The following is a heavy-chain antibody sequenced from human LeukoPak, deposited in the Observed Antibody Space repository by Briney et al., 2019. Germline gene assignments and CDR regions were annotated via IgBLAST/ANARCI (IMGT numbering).Heavy chain of an antibody. Sequence: GGSLRLSCAASGCTFSNYDVHWVRQAPGKGLEWVAVIWYDGSNKYYVDSVKGRFTISRDISKNTLYLLMNSLIADDTAVYYCARHGYNYGFDYWGQTNLVTVSS. V-gene: IGHV3-33*01. CDR2: IWYDGSNK. CDR1: GCTFSNYD. D-gene: IGHD5-24*01. CDR3: ARHGYNYGFDY. J-gene: IGHJ4*02.